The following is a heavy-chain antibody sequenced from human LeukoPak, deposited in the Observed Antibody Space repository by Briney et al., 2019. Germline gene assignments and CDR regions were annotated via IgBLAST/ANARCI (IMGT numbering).Heavy chain of an antibody. CDR3: AKDHGLGAIFDY. V-gene: IGHV3-23*01. Sequence: GGSLRLSCAASGFTFSSYGMSWVRQAPGKGLEWVSAISGSGGSTYYADSVKGRFTISRDNPKNTLYLQMNSLRAEDTAVYYCAKDHGLGAIFDYWGQGTLVTVSS. CDR2: ISGSGGST. CDR1: GFTFSSYG. D-gene: IGHD1-26*01. J-gene: IGHJ4*02.